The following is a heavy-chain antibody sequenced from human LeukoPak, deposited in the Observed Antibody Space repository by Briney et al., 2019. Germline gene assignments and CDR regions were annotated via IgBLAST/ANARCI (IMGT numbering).Heavy chain of an antibody. J-gene: IGHJ6*04. Sequence: GGSLRLSCAASGFTFSSYSMNWVRQAPGKGLEWVSSISSSSSYIYYADSVKGRLTISRDNAKNSLYLQMNSLRAEDTAVYYCARVITMVRGVPYYYGMDVWGKGTTVTVSS. V-gene: IGHV3-21*01. CDR3: ARVITMVRGVPYYYGMDV. D-gene: IGHD3-10*01. CDR2: ISSSSSYI. CDR1: GFTFSSYS.